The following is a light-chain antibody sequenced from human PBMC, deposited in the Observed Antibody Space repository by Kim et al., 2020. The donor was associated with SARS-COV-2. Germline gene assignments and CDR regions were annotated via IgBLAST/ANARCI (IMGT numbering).Light chain of an antibody. CDR1: QGISNF. CDR3: QKYNSAPRT. V-gene: IGKV1-27*01. J-gene: IGKJ1*01. Sequence: DIQMTQSPSSLSASVGDRVTITCRASQGISNFLAWYQQKPGTVPKLLIYDASTLQSGVPSRFSGSGSGTDFTLTISSLQPEDVATYYCQKYNSAPRTFGQGTKVYIK. CDR2: DAS.